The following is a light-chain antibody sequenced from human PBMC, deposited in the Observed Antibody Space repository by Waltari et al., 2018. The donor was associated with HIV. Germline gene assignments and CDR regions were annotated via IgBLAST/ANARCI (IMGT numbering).Light chain of an antibody. CDR1: SSDVGGYTF. Sequence: QSALTQPRSVSGSPGQSVTISCTGTSSDVGGYTFVSWYQHHPGKAPKLVISDVTNRPSGVPDRFSGSKSGNTASLTISGLQAEDEADYYCCSYSGSDTLYVFGTGTEVTVL. V-gene: IGLV2-11*01. CDR3: CSYSGSDTLYV. CDR2: DVT. J-gene: IGLJ1*01.